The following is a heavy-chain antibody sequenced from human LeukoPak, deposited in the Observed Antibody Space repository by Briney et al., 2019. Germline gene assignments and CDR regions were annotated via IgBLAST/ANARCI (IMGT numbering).Heavy chain of an antibody. CDR1: GFTFNNYG. V-gene: IGHV3-30*02. D-gene: IGHD3-3*01. Sequence: GGSLRLSCAASGFTFNNYGIHWVRQAPGKWLEWVAFIRYDGSDKYYADSVKGRFTISRDSSKNTLSLQMNGLRAEDTAVYYCAKDRGRYGFWSGCDYWGQGTLVTVSS. CDR2: IRYDGSDK. J-gene: IGHJ4*02. CDR3: AKDRGRYGFWSGCDY.